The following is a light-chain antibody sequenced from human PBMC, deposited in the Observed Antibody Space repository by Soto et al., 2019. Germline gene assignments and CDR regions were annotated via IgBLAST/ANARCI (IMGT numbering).Light chain of an antibody. CDR1: QGIGSSA. V-gene: IGKV1-13*02. CDR2: AFS. CDR3: QQFDTSPLT. J-gene: IGKJ5*01. Sequence: AIQLTQSPSSLSASVGDRVTITCRASQGIGSSAFAWYQQKPGKVPKLMIDAFSKLPGGVPSRFSGSASGTDFTITISSLQPEVFATYYCQQFDTSPLTFGQGTRLEIK.